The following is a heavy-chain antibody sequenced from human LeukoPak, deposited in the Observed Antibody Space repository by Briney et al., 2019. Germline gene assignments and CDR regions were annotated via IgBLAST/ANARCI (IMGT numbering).Heavy chain of an antibody. CDR1: GFTFSSYG. CDR2: IRYDGSNK. V-gene: IGHV3-30*02. Sequence: GGSLRLSCAASGFTFSSYGMHWVRQAPGKGLEWVAFIRYDGSNKYYADSVKGRFTISRDNSKNTLYLQMNSVRVEDTAVYYRAKGTYGSGTYGAHDYWGQGTLVTVSS. D-gene: IGHD3-10*01. CDR3: AKGTYGSGTYGAHDY. J-gene: IGHJ4*02.